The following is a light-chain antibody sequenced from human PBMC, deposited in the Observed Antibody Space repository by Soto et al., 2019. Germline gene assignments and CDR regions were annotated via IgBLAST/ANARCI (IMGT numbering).Light chain of an antibody. Sequence: DVVMTQSPLSLPVTLGQPASISCRSSQSLVNSDGNTYLSWFQQRPGQSPRRLIYKVSNRDSGVPDRFSGTGSGTDFTLKISRVEAEDVGVYYCLQGTHWPPFTFGPGTKVDIK. CDR2: KVS. CDR3: LQGTHWPPFT. V-gene: IGKV2-30*01. CDR1: QSLVNSDGNTY. J-gene: IGKJ3*01.